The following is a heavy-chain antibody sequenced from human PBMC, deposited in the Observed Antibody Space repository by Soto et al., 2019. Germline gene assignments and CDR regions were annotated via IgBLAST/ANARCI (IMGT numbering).Heavy chain of an antibody. J-gene: IGHJ4*02. V-gene: IGHV1-69*12. D-gene: IGHD4-17*01. Sequence: QVQLVQSGAEVKKPGSSVKVSCKASGGTFSSYAISWVRQAPGQGLEWMGGIIPIFGTANYAQKFQGRVTLTADESTSTAYMELSSLRSEDTAVYYCASGGSRDYGDPYYFDYWGQGTLVTVSS. CDR1: GGTFSSYA. CDR3: ASGGSRDYGDPYYFDY. CDR2: IIPIFGTA.